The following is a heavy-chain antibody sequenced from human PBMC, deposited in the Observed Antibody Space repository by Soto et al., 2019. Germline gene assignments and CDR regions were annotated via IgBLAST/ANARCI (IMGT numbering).Heavy chain of an antibody. CDR1: GYTFTSYG. Sequence: GASVKVSCKASGYTFTSYGISWVRQAPGQGLEWMGWISAYNGNTNYAQKLQGRVTMTTDTSTSTAYMELRSLRSDDTAVYYCARAVPIFGVVSPRLNYYYYMDVWGKGTTVTVSS. CDR3: ARAVPIFGVVSPRLNYYYYMDV. V-gene: IGHV1-18*01. D-gene: IGHD3-3*02. CDR2: ISAYNGNT. J-gene: IGHJ6*03.